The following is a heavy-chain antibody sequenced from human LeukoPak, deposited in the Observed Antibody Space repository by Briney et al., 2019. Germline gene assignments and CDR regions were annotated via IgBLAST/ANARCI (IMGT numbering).Heavy chain of an antibody. J-gene: IGHJ3*02. CDR3: AKHQPPSKHSSPHAFDI. CDR1: GFTFSIYA. V-gene: IGHV3-23*01. D-gene: IGHD6-13*01. CDR2: ISGSGGST. Sequence: GGSLRLSCAASGFTFSIYALSWVRQAPGKGLEGVSGISGSGGSTYYADSVKGRFTISRDNSENTLYLQMNSLRAEDTAVYYCAKHQPPSKHSSPHAFDIWGQGTMLTVSS.